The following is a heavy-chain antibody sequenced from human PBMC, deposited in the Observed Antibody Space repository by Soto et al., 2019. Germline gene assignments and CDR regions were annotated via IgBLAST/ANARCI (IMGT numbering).Heavy chain of an antibody. V-gene: IGHV3-23*01. D-gene: IGHD6-19*01. CDR1: GLTFSSYA. J-gene: IGHJ5*02. CDR2: ISNTGLTT. CDR3: AKDPLWGQWLEYGYLDQ. Sequence: GGSLRLSCAASGLTFSSYAMSWVRQAPGRGLEWVAVISNTGLTTHYADSVTGRFTISRDNSKRTVYLQMNSLRVDDTAVYFCAKDPLWGQWLEYGYLDQWGQGNLVTVSS.